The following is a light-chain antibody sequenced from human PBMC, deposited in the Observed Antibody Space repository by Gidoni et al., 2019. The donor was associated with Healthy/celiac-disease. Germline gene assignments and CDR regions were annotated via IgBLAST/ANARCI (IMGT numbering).Light chain of an antibody. Sequence: QSALTQPASVSGSPGQSITISCTGTSSDVGGYNYVSWYQQHPRKAPKLMIYEVSNRPSGVSNRFSGSKSGNTASLTISGLQAEDEADYYCSSYTSSTPYVFGPGTKVTVL. V-gene: IGLV2-14*01. J-gene: IGLJ1*01. CDR3: SSYTSSTPYV. CDR1: SSDVGGYNY. CDR2: EVS.